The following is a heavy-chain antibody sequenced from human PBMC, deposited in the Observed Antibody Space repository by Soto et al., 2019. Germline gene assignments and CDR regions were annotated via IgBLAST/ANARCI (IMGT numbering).Heavy chain of an antibody. J-gene: IGHJ6*02. Sequence: SETLSLTWTVSGGSISSYYWSWIRQPPGKGLEWIGYIYYSGSTNYNPSLKSRVTISVDTSKNQFSLKLSSVTAADTAVYYCAREAQRMRPGGYDFWSGYYYYYGMDVWGQGTTVTVSS. V-gene: IGHV4-59*01. CDR1: GGSISSYY. CDR3: AREAQRMRPGGYDFWSGYYYYYGMDV. D-gene: IGHD3-3*01. CDR2: IYYSGST.